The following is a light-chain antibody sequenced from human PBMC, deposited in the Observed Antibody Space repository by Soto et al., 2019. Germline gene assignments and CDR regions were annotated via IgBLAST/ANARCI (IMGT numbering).Light chain of an antibody. CDR1: QNVRGN. CDR2: GAS. J-gene: IGKJ5*01. CDR3: QQYNTWPPIT. Sequence: EIVLTQSPATLSVSPGDRATLSCRASQNVRGNLAWYQQNPGQAPRLLIFGASTRATGIPARFSGTGSGTEFTLTISSLQSEDFAVYYCQQYNTWPPITFGQGTRLEIK. V-gene: IGKV3-15*01.